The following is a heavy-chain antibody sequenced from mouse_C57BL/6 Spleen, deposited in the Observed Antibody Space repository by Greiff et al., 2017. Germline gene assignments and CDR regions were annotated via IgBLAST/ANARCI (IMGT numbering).Heavy chain of an antibody. CDR1: GYTFTSYW. CDR3: AREDITTVGGYFDV. CDR2: IDPSDSET. J-gene: IGHJ1*03. D-gene: IGHD1-1*01. Sequence: QVQLKQPGAELVRPGSSVKLSCKASGYTFTSYWMHWVKQRPIQGLEWIGNIDPSDSETHYNQKFKDKATLTVDKSSSTAYMQLSSLTSEDSAVYYCAREDITTVGGYFDVWGTGTTVTVSS. V-gene: IGHV1-52*01.